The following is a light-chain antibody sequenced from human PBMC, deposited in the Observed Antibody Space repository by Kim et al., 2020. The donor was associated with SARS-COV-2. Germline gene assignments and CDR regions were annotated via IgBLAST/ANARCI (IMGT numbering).Light chain of an antibody. CDR3: QVWDGSTDVV. Sequence: VAPGETARITCGGNDIGSESVHWYQQRPGQAPLLVIYYDTDRPSGIPERFSGSNSGNTATLTISRVEAGDEADYYCQVWDGSTDVVFGGGTQLTVL. V-gene: IGLV3-21*04. CDR2: YDT. CDR1: DIGSES. J-gene: IGLJ3*02.